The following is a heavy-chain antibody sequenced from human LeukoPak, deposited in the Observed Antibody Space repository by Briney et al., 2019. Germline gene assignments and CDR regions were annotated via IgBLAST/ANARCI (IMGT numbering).Heavy chain of an antibody. V-gene: IGHV3-21*01. D-gene: IGHD6-19*01. CDR1: GFTFSNYN. CDR3: ARGYSSGWYELYYFDY. J-gene: IGHJ4*02. Sequence: VKPGGSLRLSCAASGFTFSNYNMNWVRQAPGKGLEWVSCTTGSSIYKYYADSVKGRFTISRDNAKNSLYLQINSLSAEDTAVYYCARGYSSGWYELYYFDYWGQGTLVTVSS. CDR2: TTGSSIYK.